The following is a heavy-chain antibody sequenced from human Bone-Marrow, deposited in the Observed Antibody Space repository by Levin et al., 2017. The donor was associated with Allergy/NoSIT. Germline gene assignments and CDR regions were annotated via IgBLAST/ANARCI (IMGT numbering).Heavy chain of an antibody. CDR3: ARADYFDSGRNFDY. J-gene: IGHJ4*02. CDR1: GGPISRYY. D-gene: IGHD3-10*01. Sequence: PSETLSLTCTVSGGPISRYYWTWLRQTPGKRLEWIGYIYSSGSTNYNPSLKSRVSMSIDTSKNHFSLKLTSVTAADTAVYYCARADYFDSGRNFDYWGQGALVTVSS. CDR2: IYSSGST. V-gene: IGHV4-59*01.